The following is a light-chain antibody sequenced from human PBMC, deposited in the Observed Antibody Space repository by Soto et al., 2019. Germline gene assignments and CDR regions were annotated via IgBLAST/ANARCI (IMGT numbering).Light chain of an antibody. CDR1: QGISSS. Sequence: IQLTQSPSSLSASVGDRVTITFRASQGISSSLAWYQQQPGKAPKLLIYAASTLQSGVPSRFSGSGSGTDFTLTISSLQPEDFATYYCQQLKSFPLSFGGGTKVDIK. J-gene: IGKJ4*01. V-gene: IGKV1-9*01. CDR2: AAS. CDR3: QQLKSFPLS.